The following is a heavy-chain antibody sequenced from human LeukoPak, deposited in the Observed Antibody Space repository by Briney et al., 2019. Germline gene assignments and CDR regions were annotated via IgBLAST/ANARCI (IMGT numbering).Heavy chain of an antibody. Sequence: PGGSLRLSCAASGFTFSSYAMSWVRQAPGKGLEWVSAISGSGGSTYYADSVKGRFTISRDNSKNTLYLQMNSLRAEDTAVYYCAKDGVSEQWLVRSYYYYGMDVWGQGTTVTVSS. CDR2: ISGSGGST. J-gene: IGHJ6*02. V-gene: IGHV3-23*01. D-gene: IGHD6-19*01. CDR3: AKDGVSEQWLVRSYYYYGMDV. CDR1: GFTFSSYA.